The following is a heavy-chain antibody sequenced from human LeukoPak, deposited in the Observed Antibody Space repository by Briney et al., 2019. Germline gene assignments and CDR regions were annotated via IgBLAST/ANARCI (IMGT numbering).Heavy chain of an antibody. Sequence: PGGSLRLSCAASGFTFSNSAFHWVRQAPGKGLEYVSAISSNGGSTYYADSVRGRFTVSRDNSKNTLYLQVGSLRAEDTAVYYCARVGCGITSCYNPDLWGQGTLVTVSS. CDR3: ARVGCGITSCYNPDL. CDR2: ISSNGGST. V-gene: IGHV3-64*02. CDR1: GFTFSNSA. J-gene: IGHJ4*02. D-gene: IGHD2-2*02.